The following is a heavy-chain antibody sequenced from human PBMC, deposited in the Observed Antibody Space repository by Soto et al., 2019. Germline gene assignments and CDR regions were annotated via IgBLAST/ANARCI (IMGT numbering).Heavy chain of an antibody. V-gene: IGHV3-30*18. CDR1: GFIFSNYG. J-gene: IGHJ4*02. CDR3: AKDATRTSGWYYFDY. Sequence: QVQLVESGGGVLQPGRSLRLSFAASGFIFSNYGMHWVRQAPGKGLEWVAVISYDGSNKYYVDSVKGRFTISRDNSKNTLYLQMNRLRAEDTAVYYCAKDATRTSGWYYFDYWGQGALVTVSS. CDR2: ISYDGSNK. D-gene: IGHD6-19*01.